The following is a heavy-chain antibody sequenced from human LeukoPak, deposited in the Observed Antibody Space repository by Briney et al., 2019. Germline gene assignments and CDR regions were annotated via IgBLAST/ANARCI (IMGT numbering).Heavy chain of an antibody. Sequence: PGGSLRLSCVASGFTFSSYWMSWVRRAPGKGLEWVANIKQDGSERNYVDSVKGRFTTSRDNAKNSLYLQMNSLGAEDTAVYYCARDAVDTAMVGYSDYWGQGTLVTVSS. CDR1: GFTFSSYW. CDR2: IKQDGSER. D-gene: IGHD5-18*01. CDR3: ARDAVDTAMVGYSDY. V-gene: IGHV3-7*01. J-gene: IGHJ4*02.